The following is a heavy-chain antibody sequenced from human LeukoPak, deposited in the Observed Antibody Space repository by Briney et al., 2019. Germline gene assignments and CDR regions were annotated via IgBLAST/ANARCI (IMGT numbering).Heavy chain of an antibody. J-gene: IGHJ5*02. CDR3: AREPGVTNWFDP. V-gene: IGHV1-18*01. D-gene: IGHD4-23*01. CDR2: ISPYNGHT. CDR1: GGTFSSYA. Sequence: ASVKVSCKASGGTFSSYAISWVRQAPGQGLEWMGWISPYNGHTNYAQKLQGRVTMTTDTSTSTAYMELRSLRSDDTAVYYCAREPGVTNWFDPWGQGTLVTVSS.